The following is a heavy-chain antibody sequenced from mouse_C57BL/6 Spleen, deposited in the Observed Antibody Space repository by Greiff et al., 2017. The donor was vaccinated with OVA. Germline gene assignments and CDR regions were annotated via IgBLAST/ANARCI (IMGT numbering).Heavy chain of an antibody. CDR2: ISYDGSN. V-gene: IGHV3-6*01. CDR3: ARDVDPRYFDV. J-gene: IGHJ1*03. CDR1: GYSITSGYY. Sequence: EVQLVESGPGLVKPSQSLSLTCSVTGYSITSGYYWNWIRQFPGNKLEWMGYISYDGSNNYNPSLKNRISITRDTSKNQFFLKLNSVTTEDTATYYCARDVDPRYFDVWGTGTTVTVSS.